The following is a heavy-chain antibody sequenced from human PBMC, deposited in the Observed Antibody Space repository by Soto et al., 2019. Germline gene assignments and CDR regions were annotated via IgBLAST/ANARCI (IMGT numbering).Heavy chain of an antibody. D-gene: IGHD3-22*01. J-gene: IGHJ3*02. CDR3: ASFRYYYDSSGLDAFDI. CDR2: ISAYNGNT. CDR1: GYTFTSYG. Sequence: ASVKVSCKASGYTFTSYGISWVRQAPGQGLEWMGWISAYNGNTNYAQKLQGRVTMTTDTSTSTAYMELRSLRSDDTAVYYCASFRYYYDSSGLDAFDIWGQGTMVT. V-gene: IGHV1-18*01.